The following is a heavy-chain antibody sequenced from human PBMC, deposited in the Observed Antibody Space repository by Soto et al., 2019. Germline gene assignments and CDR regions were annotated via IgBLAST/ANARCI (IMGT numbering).Heavy chain of an antibody. CDR2: IYYRGST. CDR3: AREPYSRGWYGYFDY. D-gene: IGHD6-19*01. CDR1: NYSVTTTIYY. V-gene: IGHV4-39*07. J-gene: IGHJ4*02. Sequence: PSETLSLTCTVSNYSVTTTIYYWGWIRQPPGKGLEWIGSIYYRGSTYYNPSLKSRVTMSADTSKNQFSLMLSSVTAADTAVYYCAREPYSRGWYGYFDYWGQGTMLTVSS.